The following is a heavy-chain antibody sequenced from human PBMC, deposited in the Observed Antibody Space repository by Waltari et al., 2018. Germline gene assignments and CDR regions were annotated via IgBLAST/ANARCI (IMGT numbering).Heavy chain of an antibody. CDR1: GVTIGGTA. CDR2: VRSKHNNFAT. CDR3: TTGIVELESERAAF. D-gene: IGHD1-1*01. J-gene: IGHJ4*02. Sequence: EVQVVESGGGFIQTGESLRLSCVASGVTIGGTAMEWVRQAPGKGLQWMGRVRSKHNNFATVYAESMRGRSMVSRNASMNTADLQIDNVTPDDTAVYYCTTGIVELESERAAFWGRGVLVTVTS. V-gene: IGHV3-73*01.